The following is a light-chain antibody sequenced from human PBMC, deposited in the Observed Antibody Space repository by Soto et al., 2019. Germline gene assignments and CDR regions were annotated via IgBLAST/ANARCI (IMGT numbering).Light chain of an antibody. CDR2: DDS. Sequence: SYELTQPPSVSVAPGQTARITSGGNTIESKSAHWYQQKPGQAPVLVVYDDSDRPSGSPERFSGSNSGNTATLTISRVEDGDEADYYCQVWDSSSNHVIFGGGTKLTVL. CDR1: TIESKS. CDR3: QVWDSSSNHVI. J-gene: IGLJ2*01. V-gene: IGLV3-21*02.